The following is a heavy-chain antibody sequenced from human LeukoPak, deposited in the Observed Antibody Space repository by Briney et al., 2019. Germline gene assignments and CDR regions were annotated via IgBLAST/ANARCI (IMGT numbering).Heavy chain of an antibody. CDR1: GFTFSSYG. CDR3: AKGASGWSFDY. J-gene: IGHJ4*02. V-gene: IGHV3-30*18. Sequence: GGSLRLSCAASGFTFSSYGMHWVRQAPGKGLEWVAVISYDGSNKYYADSVEGRFTISRDNSKNTLYLQMNSLRAEDTAVYYCAKGASGWSFDYWGQGTLVTVSS. CDR2: ISYDGSNK. D-gene: IGHD6-19*01.